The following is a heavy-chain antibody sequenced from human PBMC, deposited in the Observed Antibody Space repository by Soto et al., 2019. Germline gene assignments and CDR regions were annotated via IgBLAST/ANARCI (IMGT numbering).Heavy chain of an antibody. J-gene: IGHJ5*02. V-gene: IGHV1-18*01. CDR2: ISAYNGNT. CDR1: GYTFTSYG. CDR3: ARASPPCDP. Sequence: QVQLVQSGAEVKKPGASVKVSCKASGYTFTSYGISWVRQAPGQGLEWMGWISAYNGNTKIPQKLQGRVTMTTDTSTMRACLEMRGPRLDDTAVYFCARASPPCDPWGQGTLVTVSS.